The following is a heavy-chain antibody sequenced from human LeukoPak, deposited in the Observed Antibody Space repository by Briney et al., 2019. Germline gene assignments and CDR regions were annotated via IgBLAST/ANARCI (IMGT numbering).Heavy chain of an antibody. CDR2: IKQDGSEK. D-gene: IGHD4-17*01. V-gene: IGHV3-7*01. J-gene: IGHJ5*02. CDR1: GFTFSSYW. Sequence: GGSLRLSCAASGFTFSSYWMSWVRQAPGKGLEWVASIKQDGSEKYYVDSVKGRFAISRDNAKNSLYLQMNSLRAEDTALYYCARAPGEGWFDPWGQGTLVTVSS. CDR3: ARAPGEGWFDP.